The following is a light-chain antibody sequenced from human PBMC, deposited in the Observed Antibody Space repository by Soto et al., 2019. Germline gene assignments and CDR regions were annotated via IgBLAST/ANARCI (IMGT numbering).Light chain of an antibody. V-gene: IGKV3-11*01. Sequence: EIVSTHSQATLSLSPGERATLSVRASQSVSSYLAWYQQKPGQAPRLLIYDASNRATGIPARFSGSGSGADFTLTVSSLEPEDFAVYYCQQRSNWPLTFGGGTKVDIK. J-gene: IGKJ4*01. CDR1: QSVSSY. CDR2: DAS. CDR3: QQRSNWPLT.